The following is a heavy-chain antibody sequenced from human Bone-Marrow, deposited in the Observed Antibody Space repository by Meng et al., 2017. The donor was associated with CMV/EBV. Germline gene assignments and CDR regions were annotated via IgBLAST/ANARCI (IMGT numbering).Heavy chain of an antibody. CDR3: ARDQQLQAFAI. D-gene: IGHD5-18*01. J-gene: IGHJ3*02. CDR1: GGSISSSSYY. V-gene: IGHV4-39*07. Sequence: SETLSLTCTVSGGSISSSSYYWGWIRQPPGKGLEWIGSIYYSGSTYYNPSLKSRVTISVDTSKNQFSLKLSSVTAADTAVYYCARDQQLQAFAIWGPGKMVNVSS. CDR2: IYYSGST.